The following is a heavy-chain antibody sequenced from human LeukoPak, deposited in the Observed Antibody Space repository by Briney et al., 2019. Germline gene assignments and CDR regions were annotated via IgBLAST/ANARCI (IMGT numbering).Heavy chain of an antibody. CDR1: GFTFDDHT. V-gene: IGHV3-43*01. D-gene: IGHD5-18*01. J-gene: IGHJ6*03. CDR2: ISWDGGSK. Sequence: GGSLRLSCAASGFTFDDHTMHWVRQAPGKGLEWVSLISWDGGSKYYADSVKGRFTISRDNSKNSLYLQMNSLRAEDTAVYYCARSGYSYGSYYYYYMDVWGKGTTVTVSS. CDR3: ARSGYSYGSYYYYYMDV.